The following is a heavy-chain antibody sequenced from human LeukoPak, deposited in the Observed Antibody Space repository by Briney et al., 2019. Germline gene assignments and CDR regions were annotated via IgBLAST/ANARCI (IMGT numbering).Heavy chain of an antibody. CDR2: INHSVST. V-gene: IGHV4-34*01. CDR3: ARGHESIKTFGEVIKSRTRWFDP. CDR1: GGSFSGYY. J-gene: IGHJ5*02. D-gene: IGHD3-3*01. Sequence: SETLSLTCAVYGGSFSGYYWSWIRQPPGKGLEWIGEINHSVSTNDNPSLKSRFTISVDTSNNQFYLKLSSVTAADTAVYYCARGHESIKTFGEVIKSRTRWFDPWGQGTLVTVSS.